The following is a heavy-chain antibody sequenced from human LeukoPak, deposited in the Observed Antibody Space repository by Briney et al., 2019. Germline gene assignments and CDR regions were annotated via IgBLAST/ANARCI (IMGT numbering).Heavy chain of an antibody. D-gene: IGHD6-19*01. Sequence: PSETLSLTCAVYGGSFSDYYWSWIRQPPGKGLEWIGEINHSGSTNYNPSLKSRVTISVDTSKNQFSLKLSPVTAADTAVYYCARGRSGWYNSRWFDPWGQGTLVTVSS. CDR2: INHSGST. CDR1: GGSFSDYY. CDR3: ARGRSGWYNSRWFDP. J-gene: IGHJ5*02. V-gene: IGHV4-34*01.